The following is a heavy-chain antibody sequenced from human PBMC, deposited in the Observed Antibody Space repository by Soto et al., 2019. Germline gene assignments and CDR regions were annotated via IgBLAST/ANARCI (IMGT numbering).Heavy chain of an antibody. J-gene: IGHJ4*02. CDR3: ARDFYGGFTYGPGDY. V-gene: IGHV3-7*01. CDR1: GFMFSAYW. Sequence: PGGSLRLSCVASGFMFSAYWMSWVRQAPGKGLEWVANIHGDGGKIYYADSVKGRFTISRDNAKRSLYLQMNSLRAEDTAVYYCARDFYGGFTYGPGDYWGQGALVTVSS. CDR2: IHGDGGKI. D-gene: IGHD5-18*01.